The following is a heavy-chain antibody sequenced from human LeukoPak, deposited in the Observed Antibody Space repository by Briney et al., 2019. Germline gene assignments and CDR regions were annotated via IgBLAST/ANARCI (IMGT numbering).Heavy chain of an antibody. D-gene: IGHD2-2*01. CDR3: ARAGGPYCSSTSCYLNWFDP. CDR1: GGSISSGGYY. Sequence: SQTLSLTCTVSGGSISSGGYYWSWIRQPPGKGLEWIGYIYHSGSTYYNPSLKSRVTISVDRSKNQFSLKLSSVTAADTAVYYCARAGGPYCSSTSCYLNWFDPWGQGTLVTVSS. CDR2: IYHSGST. V-gene: IGHV4-30-2*01. J-gene: IGHJ5*02.